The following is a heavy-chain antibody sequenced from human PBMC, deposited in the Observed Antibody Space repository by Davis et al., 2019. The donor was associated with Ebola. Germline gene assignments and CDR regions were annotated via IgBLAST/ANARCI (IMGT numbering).Heavy chain of an antibody. V-gene: IGHV4-4*02. CDR2: FFHTSTP. CDR3: ARDKKDIVVVPAATLYYYYGMDV. D-gene: IGHD2-2*01. Sequence: SETLSLTCAVSGGSISSSNWWSWVRQPPRNLLASFRAFFHTSTPHYIPSLKSRVTISVDKYKNQFSLKLSSVTAADTAGYYCARDKKDIVVVPAATLYYYYGMDVWGKGTTVTVSS. J-gene: IGHJ6*04. CDR1: GGSISSSNW.